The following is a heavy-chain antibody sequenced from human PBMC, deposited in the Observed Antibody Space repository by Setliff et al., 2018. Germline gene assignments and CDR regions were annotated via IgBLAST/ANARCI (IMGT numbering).Heavy chain of an antibody. CDR3: VRRASGWFPLDS. V-gene: IGHV5-51*01. CDR2: IYPGDSDT. D-gene: IGHD6-19*01. CDR1: GYIFTNYW. J-gene: IGHJ4*02. Sequence: GESLKISCKASGYIFTNYWIGWVRQMPGKGLEWMGVIYPGDSDTRYSPSFQGLVTISADESNDTAYLQWISLKPSDTAIYYCVRRASGWFPLDSWGQGTLVTVSS.